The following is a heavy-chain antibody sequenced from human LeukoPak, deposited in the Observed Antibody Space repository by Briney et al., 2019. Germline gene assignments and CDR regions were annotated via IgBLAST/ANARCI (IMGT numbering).Heavy chain of an antibody. V-gene: IGHV3-21*01. Sequence: PGGSLRLSCAASGFTFSSYSMNWVRQAPGKGLEWVSSISSSSSYIYYADSVKGRFTISRDNAKNSLYLQMNSLRAEDTAVYYCAREIPDFWSGHETDYWGQGTLVTVSS. J-gene: IGHJ4*02. CDR3: AREIPDFWSGHETDY. D-gene: IGHD3-3*01. CDR1: GFTFSSYS. CDR2: ISSSSSYI.